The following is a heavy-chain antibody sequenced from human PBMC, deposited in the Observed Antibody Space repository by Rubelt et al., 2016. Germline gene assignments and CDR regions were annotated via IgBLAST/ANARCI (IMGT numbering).Heavy chain of an antibody. V-gene: IGHV1-18*01. CDR3: ARDPLPVRGVIMTPTH. J-gene: IGHJ4*02. CDR1: GYTFTSYG. CDR2: ISASNGNT. D-gene: IGHD3-10*01. Sequence: QVQLVQSGAEVKKPGASVKVSCKASGYTFTSYGISWVRQAPGQGLAWLGWISASNGNTNYAQKPQGRVTMTTDTSTSTAYVELRSLRSDDTAVYYCARDPLPVRGVIMTPTHWGQGTLVTVSS.